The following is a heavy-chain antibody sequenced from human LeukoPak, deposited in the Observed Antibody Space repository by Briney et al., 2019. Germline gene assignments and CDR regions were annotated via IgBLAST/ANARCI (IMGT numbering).Heavy chain of an antibody. J-gene: IGHJ3*01. V-gene: IGHV3-30*03. Sequence: PGGSLRLSCAASGFTFSSYWMSWVRQAPGKGLEWVAVISYDGNNKYYADSVKGRFTISRDNSKNTLYLQMNSLRTEDTAVYYCARDSTQRRGNEYYDALDFWGQGTMVSVSS. CDR3: ARDSTQRRGNEYYDALDF. D-gene: IGHD4-23*01. CDR1: GFTFSSYW. CDR2: ISYDGNNK.